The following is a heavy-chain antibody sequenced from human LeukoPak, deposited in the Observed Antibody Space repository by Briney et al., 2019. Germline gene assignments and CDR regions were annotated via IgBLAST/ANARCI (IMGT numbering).Heavy chain of an antibody. D-gene: IGHD4-17*01. CDR1: GFTLSSYD. V-gene: IGHV3-30*18. CDR3: AKLPKTVTPFQY. CDR2: ISYDGSNK. J-gene: IGHJ4*02. Sequence: GGSLRLSCAASGFTLSSYDMHWVRQAPGKGLEWVASISYDGSNKYYADSVKGRFTISRDNSKNTLYLQMNSLRAEDTAVYYCAKLPKTVTPFQYWGQGTLVTVSS.